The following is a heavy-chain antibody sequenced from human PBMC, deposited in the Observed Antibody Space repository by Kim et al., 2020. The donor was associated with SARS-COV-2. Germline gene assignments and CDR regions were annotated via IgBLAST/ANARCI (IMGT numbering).Heavy chain of an antibody. CDR3: ARGYGDYYGMDV. V-gene: IGHV3-13*01. CDR2: IGTAGDT. D-gene: IGHD1-1*01. J-gene: IGHJ6*02. Sequence: GGSLRLSCAASGFTFSSYDMHWVRQATGKGLEWVSAIGTAGDTYYPGSVKGRFTISRENAKNSLYLQMNSLRAGDTAVYYCARGYGDYYGMDVWGQGTTVTVSS. CDR1: GFTFSSYD.